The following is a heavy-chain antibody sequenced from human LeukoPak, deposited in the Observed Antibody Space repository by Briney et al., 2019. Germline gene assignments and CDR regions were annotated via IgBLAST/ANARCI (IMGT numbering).Heavy chain of an antibody. J-gene: IGHJ4*02. V-gene: IGHV7-4-1*02. CDR3: ASQIRIVGATPCDY. CDR2: INTNTGNP. D-gene: IGHD1-26*01. Sequence: ASVKVSCKASGYTFTSYAMNWVRQAPGQGLEWMGWINTNTGNPTYAQGFTGRFVFSLDTSVSTAYLQISSLKAEDTAVYYCASQIRIVGATPCDYWGQGTLVTVSS. CDR1: GYTFTSYA.